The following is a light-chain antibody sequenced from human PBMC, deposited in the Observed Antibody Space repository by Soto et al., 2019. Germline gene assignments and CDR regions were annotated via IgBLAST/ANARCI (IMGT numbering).Light chain of an antibody. CDR3: QQYGSSSWT. V-gene: IGKV3-20*01. CDR1: QSVSSSY. CDR2: GAS. J-gene: IGKJ1*01. Sequence: EIVLTQSPGTLSLSPGERATLSCRASQSVSSSYLAWYQQKPGQAPRLLIYGASSRATGITDRFSGSGSGKDFTLTISRLEPEDFAVYYCQQYGSSSWTFGQGTKMEIK.